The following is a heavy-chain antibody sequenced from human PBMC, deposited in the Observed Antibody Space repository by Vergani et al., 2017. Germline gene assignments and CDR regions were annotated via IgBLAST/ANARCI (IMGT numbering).Heavy chain of an antibody. Sequence: QVQVVQSGAEVKKSGASVKVSCKTSGYTFSNYYMHWCRQAPGQGLEGMGIINPSGGHTNYAQKFQGRVTMTRDTSTSTVYMELSSLRSEDTAIYYCARGDYGILTGYRYWGQGTLVTVSA. CDR2: INPSGGHT. CDR3: ARGDYGILTGYRY. CDR1: GYTFSNYY. D-gene: IGHD3-9*01. J-gene: IGHJ4*02. V-gene: IGHV1-46*03.